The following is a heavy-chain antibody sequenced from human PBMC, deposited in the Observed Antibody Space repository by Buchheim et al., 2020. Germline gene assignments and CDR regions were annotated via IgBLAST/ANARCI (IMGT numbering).Heavy chain of an antibody. D-gene: IGHD3-3*01. J-gene: IGHJ5*02. CDR2: VRPNSGYT. CDR3: ARDWYDFWAGYYFDL. Sequence: QVHLVQSGAELKKPGASVKVSCKVSGYTFTAYPIHWVRQAPGQGLEWMGRVRPNSGYTTYAEKFQGRLIFTTDTSVTTAFMELSGLTADDTAVYYCARDWYDFWAGYYFDLWGQGTL. CDR1: GYTFTAYP. V-gene: IGHV1-2*06.